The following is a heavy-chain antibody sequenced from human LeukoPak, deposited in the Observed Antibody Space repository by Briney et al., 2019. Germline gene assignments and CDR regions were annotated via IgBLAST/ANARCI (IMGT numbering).Heavy chain of an antibody. CDR2: INSDGSST. CDR1: GFTFSSYW. Sequence: PGGSLRLSCAASGFTFSSYWMHWVRQAPGKGLVWVSRINSDGSSTTYADSVKGRFTISRDNAKNTLHLQMNSLRAEDTAVYYCARAQSQYYYDTSGYSTVYYFDYWGQGTLVIVSS. V-gene: IGHV3-74*03. D-gene: IGHD3-22*01. J-gene: IGHJ4*02. CDR3: ARAQSQYYYDTSGYSTVYYFDY.